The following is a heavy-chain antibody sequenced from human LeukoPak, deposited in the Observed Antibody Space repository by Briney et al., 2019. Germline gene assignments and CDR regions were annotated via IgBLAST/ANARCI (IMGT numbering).Heavy chain of an antibody. V-gene: IGHV3-9*01. CDR2: ISWNSGSI. CDR3: AKGNVVVVAATAFDI. CDR1: GFTFDDYA. D-gene: IGHD2-15*01. Sequence: GRSLRLSCAASGFTFDDYAMHWVRQAPGKGQEWVSGISWNSGSIGYADSVKGRFTISRDNAKNSLYLQMNSLRAEDTALYYCAKGNVVVVAATAFDIWGQGTMVTVSS. J-gene: IGHJ3*02.